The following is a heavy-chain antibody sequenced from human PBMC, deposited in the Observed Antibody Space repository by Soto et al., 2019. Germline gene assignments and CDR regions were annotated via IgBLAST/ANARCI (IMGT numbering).Heavy chain of an antibody. Sequence: QVQLQESGPGLVKPSQTLSLTCTVSGGSISSGGYYWSWIRQHPGKGLEWIGYIYYSGSTYYNPSRKIRVTISVDTSKNQFSRKLSSVTAADTAVYYCARVVAATHNDYWGQGTLVTVSS. V-gene: IGHV4-31*03. CDR1: GGSISSGGYY. J-gene: IGHJ4*02. CDR3: ARVVAATHNDY. CDR2: IYYSGST. D-gene: IGHD2-15*01.